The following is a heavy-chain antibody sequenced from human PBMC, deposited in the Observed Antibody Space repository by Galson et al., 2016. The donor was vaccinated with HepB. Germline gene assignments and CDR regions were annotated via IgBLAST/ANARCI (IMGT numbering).Heavy chain of an antibody. CDR3: TFTYYDILTGYSYYMDV. CDR2: IRSKANSYAT. J-gene: IGHJ6*03. Sequence: SLRLSCAASGFTFSGSTMHWVRQASGKGLEWVGRIRSKANSYATAYAASVKGRFTISRDYSKKTAYMQMNSLKTEDTAVYYCTFTYYDILTGYSYYMDVWGKGTTVTVSS. D-gene: IGHD3-9*01. V-gene: IGHV3-73*01. CDR1: GFTFSGST.